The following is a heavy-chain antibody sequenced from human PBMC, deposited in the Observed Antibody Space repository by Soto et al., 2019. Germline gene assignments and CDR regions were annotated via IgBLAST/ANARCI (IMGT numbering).Heavy chain of an antibody. D-gene: IGHD1-26*01. CDR1: GGSFSGYY. J-gene: IGHJ4*02. Sequence: ASETLSLTCAVYGGSFSGYYWSWVLQPPGKGLEWIGEINHSGSTNYNPSLKSRVTISVDTSKNQFSLKLSSVTAADTAVYYCARDGSSVDEGSVGYWGQGTLVTVSS. V-gene: IGHV4-34*01. CDR3: ARDGSSVDEGSVGY. CDR2: INHSGST.